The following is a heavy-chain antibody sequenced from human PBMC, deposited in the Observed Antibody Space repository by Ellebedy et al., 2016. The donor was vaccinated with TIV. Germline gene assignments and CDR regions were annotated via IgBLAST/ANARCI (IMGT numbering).Heavy chain of an antibody. CDR3: ARLRYGSGYSDALDI. Sequence: PGGSLRLSCAASGFTFRSYAMHWIRKAPGKGLEWVAFMSYDGSHKYYGDAVKCRFTISRDNSKNTLHLEMNGLRPEDTAMYFCARLRYGSGYSDALDIWGQGTLVSVSS. J-gene: IGHJ3*02. CDR2: MSYDGSHK. D-gene: IGHD3-10*01. CDR1: GFTFRSYA. V-gene: IGHV3-30*01.